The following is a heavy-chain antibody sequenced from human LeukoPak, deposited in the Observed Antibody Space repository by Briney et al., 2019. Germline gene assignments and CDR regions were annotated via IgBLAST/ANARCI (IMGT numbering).Heavy chain of an antibody. CDR3: ASSRAAAGPPYNY. Sequence: SETLSLTCTVSGGSISSYYWSWIRQPPGKGLEWIGYIYYSGSTNYNPSLKSRVTISVDTSKNQFSLKLSSVTAADTAVYYCASSRAAAGPPYNYWGQGTLVTVSS. CDR1: GGSISSYY. D-gene: IGHD6-13*01. J-gene: IGHJ4*02. V-gene: IGHV4-59*01. CDR2: IYYSGST.